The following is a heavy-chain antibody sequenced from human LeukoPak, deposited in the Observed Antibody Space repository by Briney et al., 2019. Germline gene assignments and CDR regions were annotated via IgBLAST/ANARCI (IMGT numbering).Heavy chain of an antibody. Sequence: GESLQISWKGSGSCFTSYWIGWVRQLPGKGLEGMGIIYPGDSDTRYSPSFQGQVTISADKSISTAYLQWSSLKASDTAMYYCARHGDYYYDSSGYYPNWFDPWGQGTLVTVSS. D-gene: IGHD3-22*01. CDR2: IYPGDSDT. J-gene: IGHJ5*02. CDR1: GSCFTSYW. CDR3: ARHGDYYYDSSGYYPNWFDP. V-gene: IGHV5-51*01.